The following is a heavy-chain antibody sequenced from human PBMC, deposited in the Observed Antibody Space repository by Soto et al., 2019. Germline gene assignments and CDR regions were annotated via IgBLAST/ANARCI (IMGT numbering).Heavy chain of an antibody. CDR2: VSPPFRTS. V-gene: IGHV1-69*01. Sequence: QVPLVQSGAEVKKPGSSVKVSCKTSGVSFNNNGIGWVRQAPGHGLEWMGGVSPPFRTSNYARKFQGRISITADASTGTVNMDLSSLTAEDTAQYYCARVLYYGSGSYSPYGMDVWGQGTTVTVSS. CDR3: ARVLYYGSGSYSPYGMDV. CDR1: GVSFNNNG. D-gene: IGHD3-10*01. J-gene: IGHJ6*02.